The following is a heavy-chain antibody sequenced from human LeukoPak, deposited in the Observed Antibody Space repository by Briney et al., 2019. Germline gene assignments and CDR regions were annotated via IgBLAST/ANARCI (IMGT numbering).Heavy chain of an antibody. CDR2: ISYDGSNK. D-gene: IGHD3-22*01. CDR3: AIEDADSSGFPGDYYYYGMDV. CDR1: GFTFSSYG. V-gene: IGHV3-30*03. J-gene: IGHJ6*02. Sequence: GGSLRLSCAASGFTFSSYGMHWVRQAPGKGLEWVAVISYDGSNKYYADSVKGRFTISRDNSKNTLYLQMNSQRAEDTAVYFCAIEDADSSGFPGDYYYYGMDVWGQGTTVTVSS.